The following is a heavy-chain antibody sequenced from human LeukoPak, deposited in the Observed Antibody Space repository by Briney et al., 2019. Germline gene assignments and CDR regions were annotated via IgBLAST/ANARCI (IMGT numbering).Heavy chain of an antibody. CDR3: ARRAAHGGWRFDY. D-gene: IGHD6-19*01. Sequence: SETLSLTCTVSRDSITSSDYHWDWIRQPPGKGLEWIGTIYYSGNTYYNPSLDSRATISVDASRTQFSLRLRSVTAADTAVYHCARRAAHGGWRFDYWGQGTLSPSPQ. J-gene: IGHJ4*02. CDR1: RDSITSSDYH. V-gene: IGHV4-39*01. CDR2: IYYSGNT.